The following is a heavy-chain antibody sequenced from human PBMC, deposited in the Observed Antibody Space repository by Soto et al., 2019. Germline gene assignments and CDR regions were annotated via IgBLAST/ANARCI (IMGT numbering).Heavy chain of an antibody. V-gene: IGHV4-31*11. CDR3: ARDREMATIRGPMGAFDI. Sequence: SETLSLTCAVYDGSLSGHFWSLSGHHWSWIRQHPGKGLEWIGYIYYSGSTYYNPSLKSRVTISVDTSKNQFSLKLSSVTAADTAVYYCARDREMATIRGPMGAFDIWGQGTMVTVSS. J-gene: IGHJ3*02. D-gene: IGHD5-12*01. CDR1: DGSLSGHFWSLSGHH. CDR2: IYYSGST.